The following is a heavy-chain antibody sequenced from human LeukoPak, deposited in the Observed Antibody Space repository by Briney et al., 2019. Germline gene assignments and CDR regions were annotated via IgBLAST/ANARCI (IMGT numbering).Heavy chain of an antibody. Sequence: SETLSLTCAVYGGSFSGYYWSWIRQPPGKGLEWIGSIYHSGSTYYNPSLKSRVTISVDTSKNQFSLKLSSVTAADTAVYYCARPIAPRYYFDYWGQGTLVTVSS. V-gene: IGHV4-34*01. CDR1: GGSFSGYY. CDR2: IYHSGST. J-gene: IGHJ4*02. CDR3: ARPIAPRYYFDY.